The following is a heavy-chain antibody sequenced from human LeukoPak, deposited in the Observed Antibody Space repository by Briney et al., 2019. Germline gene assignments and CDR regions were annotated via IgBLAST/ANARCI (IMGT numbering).Heavy chain of an antibody. Sequence: ASVKVSCKASGYTFTGYYMHWVRQATGQGLEWMGWMNPNSGNTGYAQKFQGRVTMTRNTSISTAYMELSSLRSEDTAVYYCARGHYDKDYWGQGTLVTVSS. J-gene: IGHJ4*02. V-gene: IGHV1-8*02. CDR1: GYTFTGYY. CDR3: ARGHYDKDY. CDR2: MNPNSGNT. D-gene: IGHD3-22*01.